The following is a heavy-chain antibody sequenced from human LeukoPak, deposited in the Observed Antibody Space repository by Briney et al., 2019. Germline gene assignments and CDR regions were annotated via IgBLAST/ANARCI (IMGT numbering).Heavy chain of an antibody. CDR1: GGSFSGYY. J-gene: IGHJ4*02. CDR3: ARKTALYGHFDY. V-gene: IGHV4-34*01. CDR2: INHSGST. D-gene: IGHD3-10*01. Sequence: PSETLSLTCAVYGGSFSGYYWSWIRQPPGKGLEWIGEINHSGSTNYNPSLKSRVTISVDTSKNQFSLKLSSVTAADTAVYYCARKTALYGHFDYWGQGTLVTVSS.